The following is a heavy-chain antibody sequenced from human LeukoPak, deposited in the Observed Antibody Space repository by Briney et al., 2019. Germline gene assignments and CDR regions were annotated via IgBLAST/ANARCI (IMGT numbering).Heavy chain of an antibody. D-gene: IGHD5-24*01. V-gene: IGHV4-59*01. CDR3: ARRDGYISAIDY. CDR2: IYYSGST. J-gene: IGHJ4*02. CDR1: GGSISSYY. Sequence: PSETLSLTCTVSGGSISSYYWSWIRQPPAKGLEWIGYIYYSGSTNYNPSLKSRVTISVDTSKTQFSLKLSSVTAADTAVYYCARRDGYISAIDYWGQGTLVTVSS.